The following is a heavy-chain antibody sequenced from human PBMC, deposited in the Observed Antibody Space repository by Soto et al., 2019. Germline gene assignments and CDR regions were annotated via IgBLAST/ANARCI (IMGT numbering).Heavy chain of an antibody. V-gene: IGHV4-30-4*01. CDR1: GGSISSGDYY. Sequence: QVQLQESGPGLVKPSQTLSLTCTVSGGSISSGDYYWSWIRQPPGKGLEWIGYIYYSGSTYYNPSLKSRVTISVDTSKNQFSLKLSSVTAADTAVYYCARAIPPSNYVPAGPIIGWFDPWGQGTLVTVSS. D-gene: IGHD4-4*01. CDR2: IYYSGST. J-gene: IGHJ5*02. CDR3: ARAIPPSNYVPAGPIIGWFDP.